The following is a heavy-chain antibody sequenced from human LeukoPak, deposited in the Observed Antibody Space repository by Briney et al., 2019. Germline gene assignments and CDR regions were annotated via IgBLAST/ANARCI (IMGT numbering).Heavy chain of an antibody. CDR3: ARDGSSGGYPDY. CDR1: GYTFSSYY. J-gene: IGHJ4*02. D-gene: IGHD3-16*01. CDR2: IIPILGIA. Sequence: ASVKVSCKASGYTFSSYYIHWVRQAPGQGLEWMGRIIPILGIANYAQKFQGRVTITADKSTSTAYMELSSLRSEDTAVYYCARDGSSGGYPDYWGQGTLVTVSS. V-gene: IGHV1-69*04.